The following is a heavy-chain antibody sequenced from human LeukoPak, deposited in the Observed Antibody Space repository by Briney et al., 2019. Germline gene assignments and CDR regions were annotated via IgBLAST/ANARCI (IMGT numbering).Heavy chain of an antibody. CDR3: AKDRGVAYCGGDCYPYYYYGMDV. J-gene: IGHJ6*02. Sequence: GGSLRLSCAASGFTFSSYGMHWVRQAPGKGLEWVAFIRYDGSNKYYADSVRGRFTISRDNSKNTLYLQMNSLRAEDTAVYYCAKDRGVAYCGGDCYPYYYYGMDVWGQGTTVTVSS. CDR1: GFTFSSYG. V-gene: IGHV3-30*02. CDR2: IRYDGSNK. D-gene: IGHD2-21*02.